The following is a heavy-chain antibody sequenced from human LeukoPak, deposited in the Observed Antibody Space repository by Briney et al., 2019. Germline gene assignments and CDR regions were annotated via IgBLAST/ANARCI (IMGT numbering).Heavy chain of an antibody. V-gene: IGHV3-23*01. CDR3: AKRLDYFDY. CDR2: ISSGGNT. Sequence: PGGSLRLSCAASGVTFSSYAMTWVRQAPGKGLELVSGISSGGNTYYAESVKGRFTISRDNSKNTLDLQMDSLRAEDTAIYYCAKRLDYFDYWGQGTLVTVSS. D-gene: IGHD3-16*01. J-gene: IGHJ4*02. CDR1: GVTFSSYA.